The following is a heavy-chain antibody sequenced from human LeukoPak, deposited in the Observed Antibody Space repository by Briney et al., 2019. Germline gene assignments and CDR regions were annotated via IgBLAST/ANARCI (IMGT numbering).Heavy chain of an antibody. CDR1: GYTFTRHA. D-gene: IGHD1-26*01. V-gene: IGHV7-4-1*02. J-gene: IGHJ4*02. Sequence: GASVKVSCKASGYTFTRHAMNWVRQAPGQGPEWMGWINTNTGNPTYAQGFTGRLVFSLDTSVSTAYLQISGLKAEDTAVYYCARGFVRLVGAMAHYFDYWGQGTLVTVSS. CDR3: ARGFVRLVGAMAHYFDY. CDR2: INTNTGNP.